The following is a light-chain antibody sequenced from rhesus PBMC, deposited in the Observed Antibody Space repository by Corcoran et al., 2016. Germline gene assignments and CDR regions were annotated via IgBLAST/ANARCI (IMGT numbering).Light chain of an antibody. CDR1: QDIYNW. CDR3: QQHSDTPLT. V-gene: IGKV1-69*01. J-gene: IGKJ4*01. CDR2: RAS. Sequence: DIQMTQSPSSLSASVGDRVTITCRASQDIYNWFAWYRQKPGRAPKLLIYRASKLAAGVPSRLSGSGAGTDFTLTISSLQPEEIATYYCQQHSDTPLTFGGGTRVDLK.